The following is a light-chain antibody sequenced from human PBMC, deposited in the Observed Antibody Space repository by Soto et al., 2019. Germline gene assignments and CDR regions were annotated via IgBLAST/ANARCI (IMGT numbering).Light chain of an antibody. J-gene: IGKJ1*01. CDR3: QQYYNWPRT. CDR1: QSVSNS. CDR2: GAS. Sequence: ETVMTQSPAILSVSPGESATLSCRAGQSVSNSLVWYQQKPGQAPRLLIYGASSRATGVPATFSGSGSETQFTLTISSLQSEDFAVYYCQQYYNWPRTFGQGTRVEIK. V-gene: IGKV3-15*01.